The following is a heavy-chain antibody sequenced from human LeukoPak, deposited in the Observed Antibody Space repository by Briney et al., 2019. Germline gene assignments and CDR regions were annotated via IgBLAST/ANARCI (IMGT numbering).Heavy chain of an antibody. Sequence: PSETLSLTCTVSGGSSSSTNFYWGWIRQAPGKGLEWIGYIYYSGSTYYNPSLKSRVTISVDTSKNQFSLKLSSVTAADTAVYYCARTVWYFDLWGRGTLVTVSS. V-gene: IGHV4-30-4*08. J-gene: IGHJ2*01. CDR1: GGSSSSTNFY. CDR2: IYYSGST. D-gene: IGHD2-21*02. CDR3: ARTVWYFDL.